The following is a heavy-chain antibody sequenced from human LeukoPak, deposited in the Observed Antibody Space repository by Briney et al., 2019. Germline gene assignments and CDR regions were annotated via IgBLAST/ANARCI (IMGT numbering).Heavy chain of an antibody. D-gene: IGHD4-17*01. CDR1: GGSISSYY. J-gene: IGHJ4*02. V-gene: IGHV4-59*01. CDR2: IYYSGST. Sequence: SETLSLTCTVSGGSISSYYWSWIRQPPGKGVEWIGYIYYSGSTNYNPSLKSRVTISVDTSKNQFSLKLSSVTAADTAVYYCARVRREVTTVFGLYKYYFDYWGQGTLVTVSS. CDR3: ARVRREVTTVFGLYKYYFDY.